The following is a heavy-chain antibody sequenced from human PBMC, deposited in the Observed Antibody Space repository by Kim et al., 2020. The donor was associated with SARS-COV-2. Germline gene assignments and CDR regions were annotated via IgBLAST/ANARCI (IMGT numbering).Heavy chain of an antibody. D-gene: IGHD3-22*01. CDR3: AGVGDSSGNYYAYDLDV. J-gene: IGHJ6*02. Sequence: SVKVSCKASGGTFRSYAISWVRQAPGQGLEWMGGIIPIFGAADSAQKFQGRVTVTADESMSIVYMQLSSLRSEDTAGYYCAGVGDSSGNYYAYDLDVWGQGTTVTVSS. CDR1: GGTFRSYA. V-gene: IGHV1-69*13. CDR2: IIPIFGAA.